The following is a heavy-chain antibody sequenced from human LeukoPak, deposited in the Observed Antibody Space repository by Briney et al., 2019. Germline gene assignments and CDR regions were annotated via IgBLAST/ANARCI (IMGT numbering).Heavy chain of an antibody. Sequence: GESLKISCKGSGYSFTSYWIGWVRQMPGKGLEWMGIIYPGDSDTRYSPSFQGQVTISADKSISTAYLQWSSLKASDTAMYYCALTYYYDSSAPRYFDYWGQGTLVTVSS. CDR3: ALTYYYDSSAPRYFDY. CDR2: IYPGDSDT. J-gene: IGHJ4*02. D-gene: IGHD3-22*01. CDR1: GYSFTSYW. V-gene: IGHV5-51*01.